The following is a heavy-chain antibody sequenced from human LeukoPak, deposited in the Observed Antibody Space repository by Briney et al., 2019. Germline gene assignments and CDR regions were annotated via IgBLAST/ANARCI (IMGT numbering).Heavy chain of an antibody. CDR3: ASEIVGARREYYGMDV. V-gene: IGHV4-4*07. CDR1: GGSISSYY. D-gene: IGHD1-26*01. J-gene: IGHJ6*02. CDR2: IYTSGST. Sequence: SETLSLTCTVSGGSISSYYWSWIRQPAGKGLEWIGRIYTSGSTNYNPSLKSRVTMSVDTSKNQFPLKLSSVTAADTAVYYCASEIVGARREYYGMDVWGQGTTVTVSS.